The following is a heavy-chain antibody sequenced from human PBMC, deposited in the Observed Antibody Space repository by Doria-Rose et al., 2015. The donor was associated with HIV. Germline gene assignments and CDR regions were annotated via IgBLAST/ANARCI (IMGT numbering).Heavy chain of an antibody. D-gene: IGHD6-19*01. V-gene: IGHV3-9*01. J-gene: IGHJ4*02. Sequence: VQLVQSGGRLVQPGRPLRLSCVGSGFSFDDYAMHWVLQAPGKGLESVSGVSWHSSSIGYADSVKGRFTISGDNAKNSLYLQMNSLRAEDTALYYCAKDMAQWLAQAFDYWGQGTLVTVSS. CDR2: VSWHSSSI. CDR3: AKDMAQWLAQAFDY. CDR1: GFSFDDYA.